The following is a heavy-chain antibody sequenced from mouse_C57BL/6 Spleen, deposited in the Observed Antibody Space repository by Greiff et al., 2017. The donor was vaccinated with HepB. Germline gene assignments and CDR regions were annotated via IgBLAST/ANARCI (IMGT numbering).Heavy chain of an antibody. Sequence: QVQLQQPGAELVKPGASVKMSCKASGYTFTSYWITWVKQRPGQGLEWIGDIYPGSGSTNYNEKFKSKATLTVDTSSSTAYMQLSSLTSEDSAVYYCARRDYDYDGYYAMDYWGQGTSVTVSS. D-gene: IGHD2-4*01. CDR3: ARRDYDYDGYYAMDY. CDR1: GYTFTSYW. V-gene: IGHV1-55*01. J-gene: IGHJ4*01. CDR2: IYPGSGST.